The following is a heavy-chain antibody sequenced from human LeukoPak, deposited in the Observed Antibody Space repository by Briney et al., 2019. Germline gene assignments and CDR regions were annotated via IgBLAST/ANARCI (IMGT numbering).Heavy chain of an antibody. J-gene: IGHJ4*02. Sequence: ASVKVSCKASGYTFTGYYMHWVRQAPGQGLEWMGWINPNSGGTNYAQKFQGRVTMTRDTSISTAYMELNRLRSDDTAVYYCARDGELRYFDWLSIDYWGQGTLVTVSS. CDR2: INPNSGGT. D-gene: IGHD3-9*01. CDR3: ARDGELRYFDWLSIDY. V-gene: IGHV1-2*02. CDR1: GYTFTGYY.